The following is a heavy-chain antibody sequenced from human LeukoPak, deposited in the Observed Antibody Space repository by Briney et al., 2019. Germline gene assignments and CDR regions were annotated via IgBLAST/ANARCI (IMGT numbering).Heavy chain of an antibody. CDR1: GGSFSGYY. D-gene: IGHD2-2*01. CDR2: INHSGST. Sequence: SETLSLTCAVYGGSFSGYYWSWIREPPGKGLEWIGEINHSGSTNYNPSLQSRVTISVDTSKNQFSLKLSSVTAADTAVYYCARGCCSSTPTQAPHYYDYMDVWGKGTTVTVSS. V-gene: IGHV4-34*01. J-gene: IGHJ6*03. CDR3: ARGCCSSTPTQAPHYYDYMDV.